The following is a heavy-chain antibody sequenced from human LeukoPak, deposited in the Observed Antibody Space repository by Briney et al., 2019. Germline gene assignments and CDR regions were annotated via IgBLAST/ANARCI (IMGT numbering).Heavy chain of an antibody. J-gene: IGHJ4*02. CDR2: INPNSGGT. CDR1: GYTFTGYY. D-gene: IGHD6-19*01. Sequence: GASVKVSCKASGYTFTGYYIHWVRQAPGQGLEWMGWINPNSGGTNYAQKFQGRVTLTRDTSITTAYMELSRLRSDDTAVYYCARLSIAVAGTWGQGTLVTVSS. V-gene: IGHV1-2*02. CDR3: ARLSIAVAGT.